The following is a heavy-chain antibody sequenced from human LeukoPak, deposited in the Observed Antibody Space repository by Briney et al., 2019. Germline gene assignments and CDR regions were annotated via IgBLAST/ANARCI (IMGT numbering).Heavy chain of an antibody. CDR2: ISDSGDII. V-gene: IGHV3-23*01. CDR3: ARYFFD. Sequence: PGGSLRLSCAASGFSFSSNAFNWVRQAPGKGLEWVSAISDSGDIIQYADSVRGRFTISRDNSKNTLYLQMNSLRDEDTAVYYCARYFFDWGQGTLVTVSS. CDR1: GFSFSSNA. J-gene: IGHJ4*02. D-gene: IGHD3-9*01.